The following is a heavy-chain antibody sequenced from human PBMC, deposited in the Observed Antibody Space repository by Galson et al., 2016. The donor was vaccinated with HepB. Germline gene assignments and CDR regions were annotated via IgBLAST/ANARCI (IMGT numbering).Heavy chain of an antibody. D-gene: IGHD3-10*01. CDR1: GFSLSTFGMC. J-gene: IGHJ4*02. Sequence: PALVKPTQTLTLTCTFSGFSLSTFGMCVSWIRQPPGKALEWLAFIDWADGEYYSTSLKTGLSISKDSPKNQVVLTMTNVDAVDTATYYCARIRRDFDGNYYAYYFDHWGPGTLVTVSS. CDR3: ARIRRDFDGNYYAYYFDH. V-gene: IGHV2-70*01. CDR2: IDWADGE.